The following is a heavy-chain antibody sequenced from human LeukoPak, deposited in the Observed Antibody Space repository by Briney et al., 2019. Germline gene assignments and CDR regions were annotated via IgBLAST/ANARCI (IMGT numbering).Heavy chain of an antibody. J-gene: IGHJ5*02. Sequence: PSESLSLTCIVSGDSVSSTSDYWAWIREPPGKGLEWFGMILYSGSAYYTPSLSDRVTFSVETSTTQSSLYLRSGTAPDTGVYFCARQQSATRLLHPWRQRSLLT. CDR1: GDSVSSTSDY. D-gene: IGHD2-15*01. V-gene: IGHV4-39*01. CDR3: ARQQSATRLLHP. CDR2: ILYSGSA.